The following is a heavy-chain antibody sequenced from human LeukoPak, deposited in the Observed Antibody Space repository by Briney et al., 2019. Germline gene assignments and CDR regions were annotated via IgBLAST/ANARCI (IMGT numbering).Heavy chain of an antibody. J-gene: IGHJ5*02. CDR3: GRDFKLRQNGFDP. D-gene: IGHD5-12*01. V-gene: IGHV4-4*07. Sequence: SETLSLTCTVSGCSISSYYWSWVRQPAGKGLEWIGRIYTSGSTIYNPYLKSRVTMSVDTTKNQSPLKLSSVPAADTTACYCGRDFKLRQNGFDPWGQGTLVTVSS. CDR1: GCSISSYY. CDR2: IYTSGST.